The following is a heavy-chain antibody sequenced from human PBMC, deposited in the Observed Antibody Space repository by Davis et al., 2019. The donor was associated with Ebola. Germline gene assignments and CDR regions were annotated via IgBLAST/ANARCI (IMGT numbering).Heavy chain of an antibody. J-gene: IGHJ4*02. CDR3: ARTSTGTPFDC. Sequence: SVKVSCKAPGFTFTSSAVQWVRQARGQRLEWIGWIVVGSGNTNYAQKFQGRVTITADESTSTAYMELSSLRSEDTAVYYCARTSTGTPFDCWGQGTLVTVSS. CDR1: GFTFTSSA. V-gene: IGHV1-58*01. D-gene: IGHD1-1*01. CDR2: IVVGSGNT.